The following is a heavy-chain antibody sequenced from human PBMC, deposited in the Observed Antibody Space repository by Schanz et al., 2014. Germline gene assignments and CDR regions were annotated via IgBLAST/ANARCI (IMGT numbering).Heavy chain of an antibody. J-gene: IGHJ6*03. CDR2: ISGSGGST. CDR1: GFTFSSYA. CDR3: ARVKYCTITRCYRTETEGIYYMDV. V-gene: IGHV3-23*01. D-gene: IGHD2-2*01. Sequence: EVQLLESGGGLVEPGGSLRLSCAASGFTFSSYAMSWVRQAPGTGLEWVSAISGSGGSTYYADSVKGRFTISRDNSKNTLYLQMKSLRAEDTAVYYCARVKYCTITRCYRTETEGIYYMDVWGKGTTVTVSS.